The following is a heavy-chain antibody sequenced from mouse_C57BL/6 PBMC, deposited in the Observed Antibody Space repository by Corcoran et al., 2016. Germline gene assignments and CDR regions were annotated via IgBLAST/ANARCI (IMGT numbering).Heavy chain of an antibody. Sequence: QVTLKESGPGILQSSQTLSLTCSFSGFSLSTSGMGVSWIRQPSGKGLEWLAHIYWDDDKRYNPSLKSRLTISKDTSRNQVFLKITSMDTADTATYYCARSVGAGFAYWGQGTLVTVSA. J-gene: IGHJ3*01. CDR2: IYWDDDK. D-gene: IGHD3-3*01. CDR1: GFSLSTSGMG. V-gene: IGHV8-12*01. CDR3: ARSVGAGFAY.